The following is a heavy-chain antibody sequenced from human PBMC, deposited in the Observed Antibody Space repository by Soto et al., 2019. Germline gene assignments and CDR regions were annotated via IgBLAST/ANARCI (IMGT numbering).Heavy chain of an antibody. CDR3: ARHLASWGEPYYFDY. V-gene: IGHV4-39*01. Sequence: SETLSLTCTVSGGSISSSSYYWGWIRQPPEKGLEWIGSIYYSGSTYYNPSLKSRVTISVDTSKNQFSLKLSSVTAADTAVYYCARHLASWGEPYYFDYWGQGTLVTVSS. CDR2: IYYSGST. CDR1: GGSISSSSYY. J-gene: IGHJ4*02. D-gene: IGHD3-16*01.